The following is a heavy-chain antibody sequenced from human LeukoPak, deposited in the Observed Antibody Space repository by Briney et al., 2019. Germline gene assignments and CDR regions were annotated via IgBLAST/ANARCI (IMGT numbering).Heavy chain of an antibody. D-gene: IGHD3-9*01. V-gene: IGHV3-23*01. CDR2: ISGSGSST. CDR1: GFTFSDEY. CDR3: AKVSPGYYLVDY. Sequence: GGSLRLSCAASGFTFSDEYMSWIRQAPGKGLEWVSGISGSGSSTAYADSVKGRFTISRDNSKNTLYLQMNSLRAEDTAVYYCAKVSPGYYLVDYWGQGTLVTVSS. J-gene: IGHJ4*02.